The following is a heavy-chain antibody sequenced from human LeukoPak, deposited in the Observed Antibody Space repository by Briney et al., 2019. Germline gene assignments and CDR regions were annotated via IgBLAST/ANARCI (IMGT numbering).Heavy chain of an antibody. CDR2: IYPGDSDT. Sequence: GESLKISCKGSGYSFTSYWIGWVRQMPGKGLGWMGIIYPGDSDTRYSPSFQGQVTISADKSISTAYLQWSSLKASDTAMYYCARGPLRFLEWLSYWGQGTLVTVSS. J-gene: IGHJ4*02. V-gene: IGHV5-51*01. CDR1: GYSFTSYW. D-gene: IGHD3-3*01. CDR3: ARGPLRFLEWLSY.